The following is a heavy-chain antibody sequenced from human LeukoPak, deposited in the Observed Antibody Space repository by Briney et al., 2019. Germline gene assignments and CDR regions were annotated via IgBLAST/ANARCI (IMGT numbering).Heavy chain of an antibody. Sequence: PGGSPRLSCAASGFTFSHYGMHWVRQAPGKGLEWVAVISYDGSNKYFADSVKGRFTISRDNSKNTLYLQMNSLRPEDTAMYYCAKAQGSGSYFPQDYWGQGTLVTVSS. J-gene: IGHJ4*02. CDR2: ISYDGSNK. CDR1: GFTFSHYG. V-gene: IGHV3-30*18. D-gene: IGHD3-10*01. CDR3: AKAQGSGSYFPQDY.